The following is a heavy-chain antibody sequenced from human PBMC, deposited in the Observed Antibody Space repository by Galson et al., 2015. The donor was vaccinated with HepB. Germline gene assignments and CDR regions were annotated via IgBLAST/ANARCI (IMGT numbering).Heavy chain of an antibody. CDR1: GFTFSSYG. D-gene: IGHD6-19*01. CDR3: ARDSTPSSGWLGSFDY. CDR2: IWYDGSNK. V-gene: IGHV3-33*01. Sequence: SLRLSCAASGFTFSSYGMHWVRQAPGKGLEWVAVIWYDGSNKYYADSVKGRFTISRDNSKNTLYLQMNSLRAEDTAVYYCARDSTPSSGWLGSFDYWGQGTLVTVSS. J-gene: IGHJ4*02.